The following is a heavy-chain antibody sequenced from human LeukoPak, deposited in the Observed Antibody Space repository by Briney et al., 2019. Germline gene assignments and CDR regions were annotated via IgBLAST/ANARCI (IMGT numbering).Heavy chain of an antibody. J-gene: IGHJ6*02. CDR2: INHSGST. V-gene: IGHV4-34*01. Sequence: PSETLSLTCAVYGGSFSGYYWSWIRQPPGKGLEWIGEINHSGSTNYNPSLKSQVTISVDTSKNQFSLKLSSVTAADTAVYYCARAPTLTLRFSWSTHPPRRYGMDVWGQGTTVTVSS. D-gene: IGHD3-3*01. CDR1: GGSFSGYY. CDR3: ARAPTLTLRFSWSTHPPRRYGMDV.